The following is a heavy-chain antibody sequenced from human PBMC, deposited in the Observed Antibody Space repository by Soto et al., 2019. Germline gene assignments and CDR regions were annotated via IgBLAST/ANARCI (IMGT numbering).Heavy chain of an antibody. Sequence: SETLSLTCTVSGGSISSSSYYWGWIRQPPGKGLEWIGSIYYSGSTYYNPSLRRRVTISVDTSKNQFSLKLSSVTAADTAVYYCARIIYSSSWYVTPPRFDYWGQGTLVTVSS. V-gene: IGHV4-39*01. CDR1: GGSISSSSYY. J-gene: IGHJ4*02. CDR3: ARIIYSSSWYVTPPRFDY. CDR2: IYYSGST. D-gene: IGHD6-13*01.